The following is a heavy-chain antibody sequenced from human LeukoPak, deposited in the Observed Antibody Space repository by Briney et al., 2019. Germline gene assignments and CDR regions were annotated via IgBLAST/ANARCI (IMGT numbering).Heavy chain of an antibody. D-gene: IGHD3-10*01. Sequence: GASVKVSCKASGYTFTNYGISWVRQAPGQGLEWMGWINTYNGNTNYAQKLQGRVTMTTDTSTSTAYMELRSLRSDDTAVYYCARGPWNYYGSGSDAFDIWGQGTMVTVSS. CDR2: INTYNGNT. CDR3: ARGPWNYYGSGSDAFDI. V-gene: IGHV1-18*01. J-gene: IGHJ3*02. CDR1: GYTFTNYG.